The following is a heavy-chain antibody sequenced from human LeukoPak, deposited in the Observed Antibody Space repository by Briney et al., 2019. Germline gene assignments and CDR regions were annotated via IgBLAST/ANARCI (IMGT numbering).Heavy chain of an antibody. D-gene: IGHD2-2*01. CDR3: ARGYCSSTSCYPRYFQH. CDR2: ISSSSSTI. V-gene: IGHV3-48*01. Sequence: GGSLRLSCAASGFTFSSYSMNWVRQAPGKGLEWVSYISSSSSTIYYADSVKGRFTISRDDAKNSLYLQMNSLRAEDTAVYYCARGYCSSTSCYPRYFQHWGQGTLVTVSS. CDR1: GFTFSSYS. J-gene: IGHJ1*01.